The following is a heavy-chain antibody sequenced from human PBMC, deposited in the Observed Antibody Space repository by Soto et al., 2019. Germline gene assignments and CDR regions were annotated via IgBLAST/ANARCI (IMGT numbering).Heavy chain of an antibody. CDR1: RFTFSDYS. D-gene: IGHD3-16*01. Sequence: QVQLVESGGGLVKPGGSLRLSCAASRFTFSDYSMSWVRQAPGRGPEWVAYISTSASTTFYAGSVKGRFTITRDNTMSSLYLQMNSLRVEDAAIYSCVREGPRKGTYDFDYWGQGTLVTVSS. J-gene: IGHJ4*02. V-gene: IGHV3-11*01. CDR3: VREGPRKGTYDFDY. CDR2: ISTSASTT.